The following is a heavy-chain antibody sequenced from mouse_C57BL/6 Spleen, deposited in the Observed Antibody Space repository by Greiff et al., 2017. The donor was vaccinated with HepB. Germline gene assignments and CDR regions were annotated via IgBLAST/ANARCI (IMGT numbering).Heavy chain of an antibody. CDR3: ARGEYYGSSYGFAY. Sequence: DVHLVESGGGLVKPGGSLKLSCAASGFTFSSYAMSWVRQTPEKRLEWVATISDGGSYTYYPDNVKGRFTISRDNAKNNLYLQMSHLKSEDTAMYYCARGEYYGSSYGFAYWGQGTLVTVSA. CDR1: GFTFSSYA. D-gene: IGHD1-1*01. V-gene: IGHV5-4*01. J-gene: IGHJ3*01. CDR2: ISDGGSYT.